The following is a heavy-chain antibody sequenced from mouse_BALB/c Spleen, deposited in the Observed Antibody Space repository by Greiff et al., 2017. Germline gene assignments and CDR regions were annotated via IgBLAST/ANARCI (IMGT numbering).Heavy chain of an antibody. D-gene: IGHD3-2*01. J-gene: IGHJ2*01. CDR3: ARGGKKDSSGYYLDY. CDR1: SYTFTDYA. CDR2: ISTYYGNT. V-gene: IGHV1-67*01. Sequence: QVQLQQSGPELVRPGVSVKISCKGSSYTFTDYAMHWVKQSHAKSLEWIGVISTYYGNTNYNQKFKGKATMTVDKSSSTAYMELARLTSEDSAVYYCARGGKKDSSGYYLDYWGQGTTLTVSS.